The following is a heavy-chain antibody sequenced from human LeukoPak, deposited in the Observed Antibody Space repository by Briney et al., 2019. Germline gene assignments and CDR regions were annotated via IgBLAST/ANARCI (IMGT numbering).Heavy chain of an antibody. J-gene: IGHJ4*02. CDR1: GYSISSGHY. CDR3: ARGTSMIVVASFDY. CDR2: ISPSGST. D-gene: IGHD3-22*01. Sequence: SETLSLTCIVSGYSISSGHYWGWIRQPPGKGLEWIGSISPSGSTYYNPSLKSRVIISVDTSKKQFSLKLNSETAADTAVYYCARGTSMIVVASFDYWGRGTLVTVSS. V-gene: IGHV4-38-2*02.